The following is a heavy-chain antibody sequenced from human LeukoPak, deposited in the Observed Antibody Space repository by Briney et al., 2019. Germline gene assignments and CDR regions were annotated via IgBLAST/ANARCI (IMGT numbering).Heavy chain of an antibody. Sequence: SETLSLTCTVSGGSISSYYWSWIRQPPGKGLEWIGYIYYSGSTNYNPSLKSRVTISVDTSKNQFSLKLSSVTAADTAVYYCAKDRYYYDSSGYYYFDYWGQGTLVTVSS. CDR3: AKDRYYYDSSGYYYFDY. V-gene: IGHV4-59*01. CDR2: IYYSGST. D-gene: IGHD3-22*01. CDR1: GGSISSYY. J-gene: IGHJ4*02.